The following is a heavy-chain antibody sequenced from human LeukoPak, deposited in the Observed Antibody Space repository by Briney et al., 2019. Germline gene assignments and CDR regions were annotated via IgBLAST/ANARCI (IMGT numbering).Heavy chain of an antibody. CDR2: IYYSGST. CDR1: GGSISSGGYY. V-gene: IGHV4-61*08. CDR3: ARFVILGIDAFDI. J-gene: IGHJ3*02. D-gene: IGHD3-16*01. Sequence: PSETLSLTCTVSGGSISSGGYYWSWIRQPPGKGLEWIGYIYYSGSTNYNPSLKSRVTISVDTSKNQFSLKLSSVTAADTAVYYCARFVILGIDAFDIWGQGTMVTVSS.